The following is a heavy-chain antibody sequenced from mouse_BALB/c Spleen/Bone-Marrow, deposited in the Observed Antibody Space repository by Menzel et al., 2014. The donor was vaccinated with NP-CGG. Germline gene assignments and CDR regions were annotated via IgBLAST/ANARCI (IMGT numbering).Heavy chain of an antibody. CDR2: IIPNSGYS. CDR3: TIRYYAMDY. Sequence: QVQLKQSGAELARPGASVKMSCQASGYTFTRYTMHWEKKRPGQGLEWIGYIIPNSGYSNYNQKFKDKATLTADKSSSTAYMQLSSLTSDDSAVYYCTIRYYAMDYWGQGTSVTVSS. V-gene: IGHV1-4*01. D-gene: IGHD1-1*01. CDR1: GYTFTRYT. J-gene: IGHJ4*01.